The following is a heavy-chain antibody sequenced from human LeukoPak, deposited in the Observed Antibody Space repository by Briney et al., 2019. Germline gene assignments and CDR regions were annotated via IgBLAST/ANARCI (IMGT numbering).Heavy chain of an antibody. Sequence: GGSLRLSCAASGFTFSSHAMSWVRQAPGKGLEWVSAIIGSGGSTYYADSVKGRLSISRDNSKNTLYLQMNSLRAEDTAVYYCAKDTSGWYSGYFDYWGQGTLVTVSS. CDR1: GFTFSSHA. V-gene: IGHV3-23*01. CDR2: IIGSGGST. CDR3: AKDTSGWYSGYFDY. J-gene: IGHJ4*02. D-gene: IGHD6-19*01.